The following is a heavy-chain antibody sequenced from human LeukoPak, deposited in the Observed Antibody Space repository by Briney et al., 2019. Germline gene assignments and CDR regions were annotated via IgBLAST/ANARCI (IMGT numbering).Heavy chain of an antibody. CDR3: AAAIYAIYRPLAFDI. J-gene: IGHJ3*02. D-gene: IGHD3-9*01. Sequence: GGSLRLSCAASGFTFSSYAMSWVRQAPGKGLEWVSAISGSGGSTYYADSVKGRFTISRDNSKNTLYLQMNSLRAEDTAVYYCAAAIYAIYRPLAFDIWGQGTMVTVSS. CDR2: ISGSGGST. CDR1: GFTFSSYA. V-gene: IGHV3-23*01.